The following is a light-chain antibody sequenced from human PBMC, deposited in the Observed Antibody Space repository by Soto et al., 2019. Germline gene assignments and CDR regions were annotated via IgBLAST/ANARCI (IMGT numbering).Light chain of an antibody. CDR2: EVS. V-gene: IGLV2-8*01. CDR3: TSYAGTYSFFYV. Sequence: QSVLDKPPSGYGAHGQAVSISCTGTSSDVGAYNYVSWYQQLPGKAPKLIIYEVSKRPSGVPDRFSGSKSGNTASLTVSGLQAEDEADYYCTSYAGTYSFFYVFGTGTKVTV. CDR1: SSDVGAYNY. J-gene: IGLJ1*01.